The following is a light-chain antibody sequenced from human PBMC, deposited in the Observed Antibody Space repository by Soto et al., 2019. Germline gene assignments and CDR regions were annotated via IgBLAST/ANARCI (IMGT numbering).Light chain of an antibody. CDR1: QSISNY. Sequence: DIQMTQSPTSLSASVGDRVTITCRASQSISNYLNWYQQKPGKAPKLLMYAASSLQSGVPSRFCGSRAGTAFSLTISSLQPEDFDTYYCQQSYSTPRKFGPGTKVEIK. J-gene: IGKJ1*01. CDR3: QQSYSTPRK. V-gene: IGKV1-39*01. CDR2: AAS.